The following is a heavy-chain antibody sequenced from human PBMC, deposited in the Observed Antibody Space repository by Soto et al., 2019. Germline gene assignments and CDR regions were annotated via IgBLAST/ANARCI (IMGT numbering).Heavy chain of an antibody. J-gene: IGHJ4*02. CDR1: GGSFSGYY. CDR3: ARFYYDSSGYYYYFDY. D-gene: IGHD3-22*01. CDR2: INHSGST. V-gene: IGHV4-34*01. Sequence: SETLSLTCAVYGGSFSGYYWSWIRQPPGKGLEWIGEINHSGSTNYNPSLKSRVTISVDTSKNQFSLKLSSVTAADTAVYYCARFYYDSSGYYYYFDYWGQGTLVTVSS.